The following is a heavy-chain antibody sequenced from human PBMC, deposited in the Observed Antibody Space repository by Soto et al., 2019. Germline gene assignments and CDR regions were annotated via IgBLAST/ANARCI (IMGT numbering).Heavy chain of an antibody. Sequence: GGSLRLSCAASGFTFSKFWMHWVRQAPGKGLTWVSRINSDGSNTGYADTVKGRFTISRDNAKSTLYLQMNSLTADDTAVYYCARVNNWNYPVDFWGQGTLVTVSS. CDR1: GFTFSKFW. J-gene: IGHJ4*02. D-gene: IGHD1-7*01. CDR2: INSDGSNT. V-gene: IGHV3-74*01. CDR3: ARVNNWNYPVDF.